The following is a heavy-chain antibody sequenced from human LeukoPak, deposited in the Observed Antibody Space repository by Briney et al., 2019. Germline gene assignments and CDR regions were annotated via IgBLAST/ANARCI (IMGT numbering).Heavy chain of an antibody. J-gene: IGHJ4*02. CDR1: GVSFYGYH. V-gene: IGHV4-34*01. D-gene: IGHD1-14*01. CDR2: INDRGYT. Sequence: SETLSLTCAVYGVSFYGYHWNWIRQTPEKGLEWIGEINDRGYTNYNPSLKSRVTISADTSRKQFSLKLTSVTAADTAVYYCARDPTTEVDVPYYFDFWGQGTLVAVSS. CDR3: ARDPTTEVDVPYYFDF.